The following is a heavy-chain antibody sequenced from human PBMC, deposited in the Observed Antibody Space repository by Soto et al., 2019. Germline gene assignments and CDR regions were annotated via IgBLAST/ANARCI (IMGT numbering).Heavy chain of an antibody. Sequence: GASVKVTCNASGYTFTSYAMHWVRQAPGQRLEWMGWINAGNGNTKYSQKFQGRVTITRDTSASTAYMELSSLRSEDTAVYYCARPIIGYCSGGSCYSGPFDYWGQGTLVTVSS. J-gene: IGHJ4*02. D-gene: IGHD2-15*01. V-gene: IGHV1-3*01. CDR2: INAGNGNT. CDR3: ARPIIGYCSGGSCYSGPFDY. CDR1: GYTFTSYA.